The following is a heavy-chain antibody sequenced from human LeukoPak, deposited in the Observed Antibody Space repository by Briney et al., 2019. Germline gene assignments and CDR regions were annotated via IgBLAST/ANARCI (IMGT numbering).Heavy chain of an antibody. CDR2: INPKTGGT. J-gene: IGHJ4*02. CDR1: GYTFSDYF. Sequence: ASVKVSCKASGYTFSDYFMHWVRQAPGQGLEWMGWINPKTGGTTYAQKFQGRVTMTEDTSTDTAYMELSSLRSEDTAVYYCARSPYYYDSSGYYYAEAFDYWGQGTLVTVSS. CDR3: ARSPYYYDSSGYYYAEAFDY. D-gene: IGHD3-22*01. V-gene: IGHV1-2*02.